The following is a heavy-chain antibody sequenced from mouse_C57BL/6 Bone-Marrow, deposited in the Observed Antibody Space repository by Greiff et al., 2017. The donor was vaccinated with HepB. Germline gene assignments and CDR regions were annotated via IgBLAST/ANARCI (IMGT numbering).Heavy chain of an antibody. Sequence: EVQLQQSGTVLARPGASVKMSCKTSGYTFTSYWMHWVKQRPGQGLEWIGAIYPGNSDTSYNQKFKGKAKLTAVTSASTAYMELSSLTNEDSAVYYCTNCYGSSPAWFAYWGQGTLVTVSA. V-gene: IGHV1-5*01. CDR1: GYTFTSYW. D-gene: IGHD1-1*01. CDR3: TNCYGSSPAWFAY. CDR2: IYPGNSDT. J-gene: IGHJ3*01.